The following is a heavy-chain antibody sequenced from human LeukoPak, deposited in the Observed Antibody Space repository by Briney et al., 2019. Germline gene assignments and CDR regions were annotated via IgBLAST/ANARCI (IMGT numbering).Heavy chain of an antibody. D-gene: IGHD3-22*01. CDR2: IWFDGIRK. J-gene: IGHJ3*02. V-gene: IGHV3-33*01. CDR1: GFTFSNYG. Sequence: GRSLRLSCAASGFTFSNYGMHWVRQVPGKGLEWVAAIWFDGIRKYYADSVKGRLTISRDNSKNTLYLQMNSLRAEDTAVYYCARDLEDSSPFGAFDTWGQGTMVTVSS. CDR3: ARDLEDSSPFGAFDT.